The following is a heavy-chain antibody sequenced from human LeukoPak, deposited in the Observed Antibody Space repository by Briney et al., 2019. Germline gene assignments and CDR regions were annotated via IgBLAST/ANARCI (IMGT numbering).Heavy chain of an antibody. CDR1: GFTFSSYG. D-gene: IGHD6-19*01. Sequence: PGRSLRLSCAASGFTFSSYGMHWVRQAPGKGLEWVAVIWYDGSNKYYADSVKGRFTISRDNSKNTLYLQMNSLRAEDTAVYYCAYVPLSGAVAGTDFDYWGQGTLVTVSS. CDR2: IWYDGSNK. V-gene: IGHV3-30*19. CDR3: AYVPLSGAVAGTDFDY. J-gene: IGHJ4*02.